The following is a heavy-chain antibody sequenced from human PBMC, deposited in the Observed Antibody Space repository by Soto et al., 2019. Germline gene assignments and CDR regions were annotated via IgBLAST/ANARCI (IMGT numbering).Heavy chain of an antibody. CDR2: ISAYNGNT. CDR3: ARDRGVTTGRGYYYYGMDV. D-gene: IGHD4-4*01. V-gene: IGHV1-18*01. CDR1: GYTFTSYG. Sequence: ASVKVSCKASGYTFTSYGISWVRQAPGQGLEWMGWISAYNGNTNYAQKLQGRVTMTTDTSTSTAYMELRSLRSDDTAVYYCARDRGVTTGRGYYYYGMDVWGQGTTVTVSS. J-gene: IGHJ6*02.